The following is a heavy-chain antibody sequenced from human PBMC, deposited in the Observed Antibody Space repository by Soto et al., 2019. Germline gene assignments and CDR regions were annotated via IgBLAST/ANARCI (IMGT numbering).Heavy chain of an antibody. CDR3: ARHGSD. CDR2: IYFSGST. CDR1: GVSISNTSYY. J-gene: IGHJ4*02. V-gene: IGHV4-39*01. Sequence: SETLSLTCSVSGVSISNTSYYWGWIRQPPGKGLEWVGTIYFSGSTFYNPSLKSRVTISIDTSKNQFSLRLSSVTAADTAVYYCARHGSDWGQGTLVTVSS.